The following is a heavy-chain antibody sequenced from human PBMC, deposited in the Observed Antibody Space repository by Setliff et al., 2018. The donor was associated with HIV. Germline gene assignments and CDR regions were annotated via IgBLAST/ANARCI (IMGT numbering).Heavy chain of an antibody. D-gene: IGHD6-19*01. J-gene: IGHJ4*02. V-gene: IGHV4-38-2*01. Sequence: SETLSLTCAVSGYSISSGYYWGWIRQPPGKGLEWIGSIYHSGSTYDSPSLKSRVTISVDTSKNQFSLKLSSVTAADTAIYYCARGGTVSADFDSWGQGTLVTVSS. CDR1: GYSISSGYY. CDR3: ARGGTVSADFDS. CDR2: IYHSGST.